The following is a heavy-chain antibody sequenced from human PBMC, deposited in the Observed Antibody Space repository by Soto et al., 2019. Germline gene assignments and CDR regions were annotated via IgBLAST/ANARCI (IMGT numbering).Heavy chain of an antibody. CDR2: INAGNGNT. CDR3: ARDLGGWPDY. V-gene: IGHV1-3*01. D-gene: IGHD6-19*01. CDR1: GYTFTSYA. Sequence: QVQLVQSGAEVKKPGASVKVSCKASGYTFTSYAIHWVRQAPGQRLEWMGWINAGNGNTKYSQKFQDRVTITRDTSASKADMELSSLRSEDTAVYYCARDLGGWPDYWGQGTLVTVSS. J-gene: IGHJ4*02.